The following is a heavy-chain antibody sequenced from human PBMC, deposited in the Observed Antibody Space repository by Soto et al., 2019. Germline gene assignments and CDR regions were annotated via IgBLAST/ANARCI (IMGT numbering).Heavy chain of an antibody. V-gene: IGHV1-18*01. D-gene: IGHD3-10*01. Sequence: QVQLVQSGAEVKKPGASVKVSCKASGYTFTSYGISWVRQAPGQGLEWMGWISAYNGNTNYAQKRQGRVTMTTDTSTSTAYMELRSLRSDDTAVYYCARSRGGYYGSGSYTYYYYGMDVWGQGTTVTVSS. J-gene: IGHJ6*02. CDR3: ARSRGGYYGSGSYTYYYYGMDV. CDR1: GYTFTSYG. CDR2: ISAYNGNT.